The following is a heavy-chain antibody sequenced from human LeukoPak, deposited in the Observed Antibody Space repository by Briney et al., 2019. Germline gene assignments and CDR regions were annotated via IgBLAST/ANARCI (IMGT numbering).Heavy chain of an antibody. CDR1: GFTFSSYS. V-gene: IGHV3-48*04. CDR3: ARGGPYYYDY. Sequence: GGSLRLSCAASGFTFSSYSMNWVRQAPGKGLEWVSYISSSSSSIYYADSVKGRCTISRDNAKNSQYLQMNSLRAEDTAIYYCARGGPYYYDYWGQGTLVTVSS. CDR2: ISSSSSSI. J-gene: IGHJ4*02.